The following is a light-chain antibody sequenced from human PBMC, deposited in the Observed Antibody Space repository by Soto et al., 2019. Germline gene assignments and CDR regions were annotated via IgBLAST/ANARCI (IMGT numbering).Light chain of an antibody. Sequence: QSALTQPASVSGSPGQSITISCTGTSSDIGGYNSVSWYQQHPGKAPKVMIYEVNNRPSGVSNRFSGSKSGNTASLTISGLQAEDEADYYCSSYTGTISVIFGGGTKVTVL. CDR1: SSDIGGYNS. J-gene: IGLJ2*01. CDR3: SSYTGTISVI. V-gene: IGLV2-14*01. CDR2: EVN.